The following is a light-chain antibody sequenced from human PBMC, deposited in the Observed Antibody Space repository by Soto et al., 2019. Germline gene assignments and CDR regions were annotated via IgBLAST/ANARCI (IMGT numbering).Light chain of an antibody. CDR2: SNN. V-gene: IGLV1-44*01. CDR3: AAWDDSLNAHYV. Sequence: QAVVTQPPSASGTPGQRVTISCPGSSSNIGSNTVNWYQQLPGTAPKLLIYSNNQRPSGVPDRFSGSKSGTSASLAISGLQSEDEADYYCAAWDDSLNAHYVFGTGTKLTVL. J-gene: IGLJ1*01. CDR1: SSNIGSNT.